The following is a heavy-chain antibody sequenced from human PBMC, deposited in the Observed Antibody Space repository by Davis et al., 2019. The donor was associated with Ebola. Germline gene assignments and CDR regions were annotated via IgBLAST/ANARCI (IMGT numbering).Heavy chain of an antibody. D-gene: IGHD4-23*01. CDR3: AKDLSMVVTPLDAFDM. CDR1: GFTFSSYS. J-gene: IGHJ3*02. CDR2: ISSSSSYI. Sequence: GGSLRLSCAASGFTFSSYSMNWVRQAPGKGLEWVSSISSSSSYIYYADSVKGRFTISRDNAKNSLYLQMNSLRAEDTAVYYCAKDLSMVVTPLDAFDMWGQGTMVTVSS. V-gene: IGHV3-21*04.